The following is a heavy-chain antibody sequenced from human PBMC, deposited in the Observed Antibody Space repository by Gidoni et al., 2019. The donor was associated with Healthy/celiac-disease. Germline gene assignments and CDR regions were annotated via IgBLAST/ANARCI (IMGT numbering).Heavy chain of an antibody. CDR1: GLTFSSYG. CDR3: ARDLERYCSSTSCYPYYYGMDV. Sequence: QVQLVESGGGVVKPGRSLRISCAASGLTFSSYGMHWVRQAPGKGLEWVAVIWYDGSNKYYADSVKGRFTISRYNSKNTLYLQMNSLRAEDTAVYYCARDLERYCSSTSCYPYYYGMDVWGQGTTVTVSS. J-gene: IGHJ6*02. CDR2: IWYDGSNK. D-gene: IGHD2-2*01. V-gene: IGHV3-33*01.